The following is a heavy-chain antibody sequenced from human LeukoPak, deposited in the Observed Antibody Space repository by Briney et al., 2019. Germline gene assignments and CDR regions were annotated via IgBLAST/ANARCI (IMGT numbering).Heavy chain of an antibody. V-gene: IGHV3-30*18. D-gene: IGHD5-12*01. CDR1: GFTFSSYG. CDR3: AKIVGAIWGFFDY. J-gene: IGHJ4*02. Sequence: QPGGSLRLSCAASGFTFSSYGMHWVRQAPGKGLEGVAVISYDGGNKFYADAVKGRFSISRDNSKNTLYLQMNSLRAEDTAVDYCAKIVGAIWGFFDYWGQGTLVTVSS. CDR2: ISYDGGNK.